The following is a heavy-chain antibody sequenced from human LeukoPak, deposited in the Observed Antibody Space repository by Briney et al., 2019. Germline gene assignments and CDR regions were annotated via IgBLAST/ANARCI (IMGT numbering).Heavy chain of an antibody. J-gene: IGHJ6*03. CDR1: GFTFTSSA. D-gene: IGHD6-13*01. CDR3: ARDQGVIAAAGTSYYYYMDV. V-gene: IGHV1-58*02. CDR2: IVVGSGNT. Sequence: ASVKVSCKASGFTFTSSAMQWVRQARGQRVEWIGWIVVGSGNTNYAQKFQGRVTITADKSTSTAYMELSSLRSEDTAVYYCARDQGVIAAAGTSYYYYMDVWGKGTTVTVSS.